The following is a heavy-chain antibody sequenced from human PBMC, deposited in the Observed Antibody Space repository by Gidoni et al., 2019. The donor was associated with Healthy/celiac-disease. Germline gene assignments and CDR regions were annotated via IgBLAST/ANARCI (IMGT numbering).Heavy chain of an antibody. D-gene: IGHD5-12*01. CDR3: ARDGLYSGYDWGWFDP. V-gene: IGHV1-2*02. CDR2: INPNSGGT. Sequence: QVQLVPFGAEVRQPGASVKVSCKASGYTFTGYYMHLVRQAPGQGLEWMGWINPNSGGTNYAQKFQGRVTMTRDTSISTAYMELSRLRSDDTAVYYCARDGLYSGYDWGWFDPWGQGTLVTVSS. J-gene: IGHJ5*02. CDR1: GYTFTGYY.